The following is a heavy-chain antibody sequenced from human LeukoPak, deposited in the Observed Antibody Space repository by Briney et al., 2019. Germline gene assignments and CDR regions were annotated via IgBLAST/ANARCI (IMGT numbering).Heavy chain of an antibody. D-gene: IGHD2-2*01. Sequence: GGSLRLSCAASGFTFSSYWMHWVRQAPGKGLVWVSRMNSDGSNRDYADSVRGRFTISRDNAKNTLYLQMNSLRAEDTAVYYCAKDRHAPGRYCSSTSCFPFDSWGQGTLVTVSS. CDR3: AKDRHAPGRYCSSTSCFPFDS. J-gene: IGHJ5*01. CDR2: MNSDGSNR. V-gene: IGHV3-74*01. CDR1: GFTFSSYW.